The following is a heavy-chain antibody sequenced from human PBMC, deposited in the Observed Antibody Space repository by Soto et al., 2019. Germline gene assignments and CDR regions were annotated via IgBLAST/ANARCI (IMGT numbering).Heavy chain of an antibody. Sequence: EVQLVESGGGLVQPGGSLRLSCAASGFTFSSYDMHWVRQATGKGLEWVSAIGTAGDTYYPGSVKGRFTISRENAKNSLYLQMNSLRAEDTAVYYCARAYYYDRSGLGYWGQGTLVTVSS. CDR1: GFTFSSYD. CDR2: IGTAGDT. V-gene: IGHV3-13*01. D-gene: IGHD3-22*01. J-gene: IGHJ4*02. CDR3: ARAYYYDRSGLGY.